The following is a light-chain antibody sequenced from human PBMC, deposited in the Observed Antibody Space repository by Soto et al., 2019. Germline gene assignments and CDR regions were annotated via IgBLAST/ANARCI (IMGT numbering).Light chain of an antibody. CDR1: QTISSG. Sequence: IQMISSPSTQCGSIRGRVTITCRASQTISSGLAWYQQKPGKAPKLLIYKASTLKSGVPSRFSGSGSGTEFTLTISSLQPDDFATYYCQHYNSYSEAFGQGTKVDIK. V-gene: IGKV1-5*03. CDR2: KAS. J-gene: IGKJ1*01. CDR3: QHYNSYSEA.